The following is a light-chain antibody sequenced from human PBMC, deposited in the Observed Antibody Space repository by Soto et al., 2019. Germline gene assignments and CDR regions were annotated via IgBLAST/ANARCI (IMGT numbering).Light chain of an antibody. J-gene: IGLJ3*02. Sequence: QSALTQPASVSGSPGQSITISCTGTSSDVGGYNYVSWYQQHPGKVPKLMIYDVSNRPSGVSNRFSGSKSGNTASLTISGLQAEDEADYYCISYTSSSTWVFGGGTTLTVL. CDR1: SSDVGGYNY. CDR2: DVS. CDR3: ISYTSSSTWV. V-gene: IGLV2-14*01.